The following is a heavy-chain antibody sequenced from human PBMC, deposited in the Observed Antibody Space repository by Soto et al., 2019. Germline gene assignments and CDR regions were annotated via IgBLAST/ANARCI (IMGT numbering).Heavy chain of an antibody. D-gene: IGHD3-10*01. J-gene: IGHJ6*02. CDR1: GGSISSSSYY. V-gene: IGHV4-39*07. Sequence: SETLSLTCTVSGGSISSSSYYWGWIRQPPGKGLEWIGSIFYSGSTYYNPSLKSRVTISVDTSKNQFSLKLSSVTAADTAVYYCAREGLLWFGEGRDNYYYYYGMDVWGQGTTVTVSS. CDR3: AREGLLWFGEGRDNYYYYYGMDV. CDR2: IFYSGST.